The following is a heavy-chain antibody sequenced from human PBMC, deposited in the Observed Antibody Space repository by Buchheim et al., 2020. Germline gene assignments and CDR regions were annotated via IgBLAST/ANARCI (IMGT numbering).Heavy chain of an antibody. CDR2: ITPHNGGS. J-gene: IGHJ4*02. CDR3: ARGQDLYAPYFDY. Sequence: QVRLVQSGAEVKKPGTSVKVSCKPSGYTFTGYVLHWVRQAPGQGLEWMGWITPHNGGSERAKKFQGRVTLNRDKSMGPAYMELSGLMSDDTAIYYCARGQDLYAPYFDYWGQGTL. V-gene: IGHV1-2*02. D-gene: IGHD2/OR15-2a*01. CDR1: GYTFTGYV.